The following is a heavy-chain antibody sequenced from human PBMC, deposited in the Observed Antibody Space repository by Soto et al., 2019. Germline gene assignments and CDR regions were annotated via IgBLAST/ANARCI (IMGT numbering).Heavy chain of an antibody. V-gene: IGHV3-21*01. Sequence: GGSLRLSCAASGFTFSSYSMDWVRQAPGKGLEWVSSISSGSAYIYYTDSVKGRFTISRDNAKNSLYLQMNSLRAEDTAVYYCAREYSSSSYYYGMDVWGQGTTVTVSS. J-gene: IGHJ6*02. D-gene: IGHD6-6*01. CDR3: AREYSSSSYYYGMDV. CDR1: GFTFSSYS. CDR2: ISSGSAYI.